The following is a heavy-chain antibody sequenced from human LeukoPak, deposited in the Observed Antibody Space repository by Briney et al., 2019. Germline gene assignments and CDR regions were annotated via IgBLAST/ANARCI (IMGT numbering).Heavy chain of an antibody. CDR3: ASGLLWLDI. Sequence: PGGSLRLSCAASGFTVSSNYMSWVRQAAGKGLEWVSEIYSDGRTYYAASVKGRFSISRDNSKNTVYLQMNGLRAEDTAVYYCASGLLWLDIWGQGTMVTVSS. D-gene: IGHD5-18*01. J-gene: IGHJ3*02. CDR1: GFTVSSNY. CDR2: IYSDGRT. V-gene: IGHV3-53*01.